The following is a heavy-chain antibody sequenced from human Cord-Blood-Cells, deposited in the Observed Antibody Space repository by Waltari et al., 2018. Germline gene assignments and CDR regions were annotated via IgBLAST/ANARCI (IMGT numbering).Heavy chain of an antibody. D-gene: IGHD3-9*01. J-gene: IGHJ3*02. Sequence: QVQLVQSGAEVKKPGSSVKVYFKASGGTFSSSAISWVRQAPGQGLEWMGGSIPIFGTANYAQKFQGRVTITADDSTSTAYMELSSLRSEDTAVYYCARGWTGDAFDIWGQGTMVTVSS. CDR3: ARGWTGDAFDI. V-gene: IGHV1-69*01. CDR2: SIPIFGTA. CDR1: GGTFSSSA.